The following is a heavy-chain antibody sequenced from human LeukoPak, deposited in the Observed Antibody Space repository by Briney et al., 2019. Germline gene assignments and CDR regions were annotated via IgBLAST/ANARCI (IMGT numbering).Heavy chain of an antibody. V-gene: IGHV3-23*01. CDR3: AKGIQWELPLEY. CDR2: ISGRGDKT. J-gene: IGHJ4*02. Sequence: PGGSLRLSCAASGFTFRNYAMSWVRQAPGKGLEWVSVISGRGDKTYYAGSAKGRFTISRDNSKNTLYLQMNSLRDVDTAMYYCAKGIQWELPLEYWGQGTLVTVSS. CDR1: GFTFRNYA. D-gene: IGHD1-26*01.